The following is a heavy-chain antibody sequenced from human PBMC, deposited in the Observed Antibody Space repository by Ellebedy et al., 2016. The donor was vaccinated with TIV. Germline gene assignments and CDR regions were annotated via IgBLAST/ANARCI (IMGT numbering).Heavy chain of an antibody. Sequence: ASVKVSCXASGYTFTGYYMHWVRQAPGQGLEWMGWINPNSGGTNYAQKFQGRVTMTRDTSISTAYMELSRLRSDDTAVYYCARDDSGWYYWFDPWGQGTLVTVSS. V-gene: IGHV1-2*02. CDR3: ARDDSGWYYWFDP. CDR2: INPNSGGT. D-gene: IGHD6-19*01. J-gene: IGHJ5*02. CDR1: GYTFTGYY.